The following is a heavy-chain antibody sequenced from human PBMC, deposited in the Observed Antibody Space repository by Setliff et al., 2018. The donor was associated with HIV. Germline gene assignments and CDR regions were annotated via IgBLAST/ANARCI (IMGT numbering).Heavy chain of an antibody. J-gene: IGHJ5*01. D-gene: IGHD3-10*01. V-gene: IGHV1-69*10. Sequence: SVKVSCKASGGRISNFAISWVRQATGQGLEWMGGIIPILGRSDYSPKFQVRVTMTRDTYTSTVYMELSSLRSEDTAMYYCARRGVPQQIDLDSLGHVTLVTVSS. CDR1: GGRISNFA. CDR2: IIPILGRS. CDR3: ARRGVPQQIDLDS.